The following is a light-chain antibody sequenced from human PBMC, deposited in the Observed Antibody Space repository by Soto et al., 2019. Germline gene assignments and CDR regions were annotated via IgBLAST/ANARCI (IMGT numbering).Light chain of an antibody. CDR1: QRVSSSY. CDR3: QQYGSSPRT. V-gene: IGKV3-20*01. J-gene: IGKJ2*02. Sequence: EIVLTQSPGTLSLSPGERATLSCRASQRVSSSYLAWYQQKPGQEPRLLIYGASSRATGIPDRFSGSGSGTDFTLTISRLEPEDFAVYYCQQYGSSPRTFGQGTKLEIK. CDR2: GAS.